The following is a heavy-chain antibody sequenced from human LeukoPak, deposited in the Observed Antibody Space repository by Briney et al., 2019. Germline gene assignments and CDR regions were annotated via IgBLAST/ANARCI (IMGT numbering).Heavy chain of an antibody. CDR2: ISSSGSTI. Sequence: GGSLRLSCAASGFTFSSYEMNWVRQAPGKGLEWVSYISSSGSTIYYADPVKGRFTISRDNAKNSLYLQMNSLRAEDTAVYYCARARTYNWNYEGWFDPWSQGTLVTVSS. CDR3: ARARTYNWNYEGWFDP. CDR1: GFTFSSYE. J-gene: IGHJ5*02. V-gene: IGHV3-48*03. D-gene: IGHD1-7*01.